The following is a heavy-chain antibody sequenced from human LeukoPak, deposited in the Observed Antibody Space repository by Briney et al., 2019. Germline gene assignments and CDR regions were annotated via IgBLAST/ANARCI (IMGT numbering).Heavy chain of an antibody. CDR1: GFTFSSYA. CDR2: ISGSGGST. D-gene: IGHD3-9*01. Sequence: GGSLRLSCAASGFTFSSYAMSWVRQAPGKGLEWVSAISGSGGSTYYADSVKGRFTISRDNSKNTLYLQMNSLRAEDTAVYYCANDTYYDILTGYRYTEYFQHWGQGTLVTVSS. CDR3: ANDTYYDILTGYRYTEYFQH. V-gene: IGHV3-23*01. J-gene: IGHJ1*01.